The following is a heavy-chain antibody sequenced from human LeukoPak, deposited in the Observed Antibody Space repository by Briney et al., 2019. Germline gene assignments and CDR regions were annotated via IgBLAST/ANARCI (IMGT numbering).Heavy chain of an antibody. D-gene: IGHD3-22*01. J-gene: IGHJ6*03. Sequence: ASVKVSCKASGYTFTTYGITWVRQAPGQGLEWMGWITPNNGNINYAQKFQGRFTMTRDTSTTTAYMELRSLRSDDTAVYYCARGGKYYYDSSGSFYYYYMDVWGKGTTVTISS. CDR2: ITPNNGNI. CDR1: GYTFTTYG. CDR3: ARGGKYYYDSSGSFYYYYMDV. V-gene: IGHV1-18*01.